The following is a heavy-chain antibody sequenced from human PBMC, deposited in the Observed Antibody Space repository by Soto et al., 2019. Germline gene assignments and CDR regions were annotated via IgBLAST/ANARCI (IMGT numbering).Heavy chain of an antibody. Sequence: GASVKVSCKASGGTFGSYAISWVRQAPGQGLEWIGEIIPIFGTANYAQKFQGRVTITADESTSTAYMELSSLRSEDTAVYYCARSLRYFDWLAYYFDYWGQGTLVTVSS. J-gene: IGHJ4*02. CDR2: IIPIFGTA. CDR3: ARSLRYFDWLAYYFDY. V-gene: IGHV1-69*13. CDR1: GGTFGSYA. D-gene: IGHD3-9*01.